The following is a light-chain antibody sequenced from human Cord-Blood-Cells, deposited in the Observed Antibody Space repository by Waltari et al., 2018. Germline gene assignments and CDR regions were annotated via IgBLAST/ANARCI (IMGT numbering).Light chain of an antibody. V-gene: IGKV3-20*01. CDR1: QSVSSSY. CDR3: QQYGSSHRS. J-gene: IGKJ2*03. Sequence: EIVLTLSPGTLSLSPGERATLSCRASQSVSSSYLAWYQQKPGQAPRLLIYGASSRATGIPDRFSGSGSGTDFTLTISRLEPEDFAVYYCQQYGSSHRSFGQGTKLEIK. CDR2: GAS.